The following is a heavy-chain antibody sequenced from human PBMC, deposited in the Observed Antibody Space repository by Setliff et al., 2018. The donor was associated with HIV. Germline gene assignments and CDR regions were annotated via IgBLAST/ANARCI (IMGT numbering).Heavy chain of an antibody. CDR1: GGSFSGYY. D-gene: IGHD4-17*01. CDR3: ARGLYYGDYGY. Sequence: SETLSLTCTVYGGSFSGYYWSWIRQPPGKGLEWMGEINHSGSTNCNPSLKSRVTISVDTSKNQFSLNLSSVTAADTAVYYCARGLYYGDYGYWGQGTLVTVSS. CDR2: INHSGST. V-gene: IGHV4-34*01. J-gene: IGHJ4*02.